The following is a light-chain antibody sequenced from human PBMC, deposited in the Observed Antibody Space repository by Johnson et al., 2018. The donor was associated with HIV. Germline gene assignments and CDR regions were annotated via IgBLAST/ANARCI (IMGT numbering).Light chain of an antibody. CDR3: GTWDNSLSVFV. J-gene: IGLJ1*01. CDR1: SSNIGNNY. Sequence: QSALTQPPSVSAAPGQKVTIFCSGSSSNIGNNYVSWYQQVPGTAPKLLIYENNKRPSGIPDRFSGSKSGTSATLGITGLQTGDDADYYCGTWDNSLSVFVFGSVTKVPVL. V-gene: IGLV1-51*02. CDR2: ENN.